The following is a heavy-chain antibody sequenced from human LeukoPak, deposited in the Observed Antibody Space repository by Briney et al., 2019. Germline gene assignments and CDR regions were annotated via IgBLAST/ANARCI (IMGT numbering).Heavy chain of an antibody. Sequence: SVKVSCKASGGTFSSYAISWARQAPGQGLEWMGRIIPILGIANYAQKFQGRVTITADKSTSTAYMELSSLRSEDTAVYYCARETPRRGETRDGYRWGQGTVVTVSS. V-gene: IGHV1-69*04. CDR1: GGTFSSYA. CDR2: IIPILGIA. D-gene: IGHD5-24*01. CDR3: ARETPRRGETRDGYR. J-gene: IGHJ4*02.